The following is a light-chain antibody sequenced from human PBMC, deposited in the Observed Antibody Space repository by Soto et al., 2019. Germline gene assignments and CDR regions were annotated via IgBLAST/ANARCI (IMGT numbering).Light chain of an antibody. CDR1: QSANSN. CDR2: GAS. CDR3: QRYYHWPWT. J-gene: IGKJ1*01. V-gene: IGKV3-15*01. Sequence: EIVLTQSPATLSASPGERATLSCRASQSANSNLAWYRQRPGQAPRLLIYGASTRATGIPAMFSGSGSGTEFTLTISSRQSEDFAIYCCQRYYHWPWTFGQGNKVEIK.